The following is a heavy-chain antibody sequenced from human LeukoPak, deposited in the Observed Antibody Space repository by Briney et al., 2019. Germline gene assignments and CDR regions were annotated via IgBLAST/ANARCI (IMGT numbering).Heavy chain of an antibody. J-gene: IGHJ4*02. V-gene: IGHV1-2*02. D-gene: IGHD1/OR15-1a*01. Sequence: ASVKVSCKASGYTFIGYYMHWVRQAPGQGLEWMGWINPSSGGTNYAQKFQGRATMTRDTSISTAYMELSRLRSDDTAVYYCARNIDYWGQGTLVTVSS. CDR2: INPSSGGT. CDR3: ARNIDY. CDR1: GYTFIGYY.